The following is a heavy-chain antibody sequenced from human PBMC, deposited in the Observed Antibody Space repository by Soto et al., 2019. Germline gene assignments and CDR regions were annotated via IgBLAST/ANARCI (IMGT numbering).Heavy chain of an antibody. CDR2: ISAYNGNT. D-gene: IGHD3-10*01. Sequence: ASVKVSCKASGYTFTSYGISWVRQAPGQGLEWMGWISAYNGNTNYAQKLQGRVTMTTDTSTSTAYMELRSLRSDDTAVYYCARGDYYFRVGGWFDPWGQGTLVTVSS. CDR1: GYTFTSYG. J-gene: IGHJ5*02. CDR3: ARGDYYFRVGGWFDP. V-gene: IGHV1-18*01.